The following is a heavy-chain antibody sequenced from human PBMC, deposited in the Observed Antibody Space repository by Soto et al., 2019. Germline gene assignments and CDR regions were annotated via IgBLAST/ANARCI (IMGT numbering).Heavy chain of an antibody. CDR1: GYTSTSYA. D-gene: IGHD4-17*01. CDR2: INAGNGNT. CDR3: ARRIGYGDYTPRYFDL. Sequence: ASVKVSCKASGYTSTSYAMHWVRQAPGQRLEWMGWINAGNGNTKYSQKFQGRVTITRDTSASTAYMELSSLRSEDTAVYYCARRIGYGDYTPRYFDLWGRGTLVTVSS. V-gene: IGHV1-3*01. J-gene: IGHJ2*01.